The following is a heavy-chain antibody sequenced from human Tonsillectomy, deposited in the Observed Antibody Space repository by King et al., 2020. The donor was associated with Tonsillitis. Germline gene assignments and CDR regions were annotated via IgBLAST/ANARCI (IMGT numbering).Heavy chain of an antibody. D-gene: IGHD6-13*01. Sequence: QLVQSGGGFVQPGGSLRLSCAASGFSFFSYGMYWVRQAPGKGMEFVSGISTNRGMTYYANSVKGRLTISRDNSKNTLFLQMGSLRAEDMAVYYCARSIAAGTAYMDVWGKGTTVTVSS. J-gene: IGHJ6*03. CDR2: ISTNRGMT. CDR1: GFSFFSYG. CDR3: ARSIAAGTAYMDV. V-gene: IGHV3-64*01.